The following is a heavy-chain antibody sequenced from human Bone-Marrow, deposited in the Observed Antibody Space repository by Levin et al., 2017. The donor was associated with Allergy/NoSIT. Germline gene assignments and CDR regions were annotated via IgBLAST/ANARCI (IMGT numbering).Heavy chain of an antibody. D-gene: IGHD6-6*01. CDR3: ARVLYTNSSGVAGY. CDR1: GYTFTSFV. V-gene: IGHV1-3*01. Sequence: RGESLKISCKASGYTFTSFVIHWVRQAPGQRFEWMGWINAGTGDRKYLQKFQDRVTFTSDTSASTAYMELRSLGSEDTAVYYCARVLYTNSSGVAGYWGQGTQVTVSS. CDR2: INAGTGDR. J-gene: IGHJ4*02.